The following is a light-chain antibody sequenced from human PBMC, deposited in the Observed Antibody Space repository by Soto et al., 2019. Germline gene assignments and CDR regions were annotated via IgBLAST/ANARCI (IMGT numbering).Light chain of an antibody. V-gene: IGKV3-15*01. CDR3: QHYNNRPIT. CDR1: QSVSSN. J-gene: IGKJ4*01. CDR2: GVS. Sequence: EIVMTQSPATLSVSPGERATLSCRASQSVSSNLAWYQQKPGQAPRLLIYGVSTRATGIPARFSGSGSGTEFTLTISSLQSEDFAVYYCQHYNNRPITFGGGTKVEIK.